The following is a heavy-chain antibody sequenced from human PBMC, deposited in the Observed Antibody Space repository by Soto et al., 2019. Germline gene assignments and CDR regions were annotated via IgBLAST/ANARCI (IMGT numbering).Heavy chain of an antibody. CDR3: ARVGLVVVAATTWFDP. J-gene: IGHJ5*02. V-gene: IGHV3-7*01. CDR1: GFTFSSYW. CDR2: IKQDGSEK. D-gene: IGHD2-15*01. Sequence: GGSLRLSCAASGFTFSSYWMSWVRQAPGKGLEWVANIKQDGSEKYYVDSVKGRFTISRDNAKNSLYLQMNSLRAEDTAVYYCARVGLVVVAATTWFDPWGQGTLVTVSS.